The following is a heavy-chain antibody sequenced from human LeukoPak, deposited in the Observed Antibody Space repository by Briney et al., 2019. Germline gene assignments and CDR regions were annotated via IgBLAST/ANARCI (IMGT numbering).Heavy chain of an antibody. CDR1: GYTFTGYY. CDR3: AREVVPAATSYYYMDV. CDR2: INPNSGAT. D-gene: IGHD2-2*01. J-gene: IGHJ6*03. V-gene: IGHV1-2*02. Sequence: ASVKVSCKASGYTFTGYYMHWVRQAPGQGLEWMGWINPNSGATNYAQKFQGRVTMTRDTSISTASMELSSLKPDDTAVYYCAREVVPAATSYYYMDVWGKGTTVTISS.